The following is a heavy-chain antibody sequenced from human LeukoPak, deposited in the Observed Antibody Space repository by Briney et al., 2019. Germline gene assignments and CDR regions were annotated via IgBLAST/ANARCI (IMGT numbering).Heavy chain of an antibody. Sequence: SETLSLTCTVSGGSVSSGSYYWSWIRQPPGKGLEWTGYIYYSGSTNYNPSLKSRVTISVDTSKNQFSLKLSSVTAADTAVYYCARVQWLVHYFDYWGQGTLVTVSS. CDR3: ARVQWLVHYFDY. J-gene: IGHJ4*02. V-gene: IGHV4-61*01. D-gene: IGHD6-19*01. CDR1: GGSVSSGSYY. CDR2: IYYSGST.